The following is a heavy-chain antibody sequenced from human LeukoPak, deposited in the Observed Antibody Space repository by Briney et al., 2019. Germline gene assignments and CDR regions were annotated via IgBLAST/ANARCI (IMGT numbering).Heavy chain of an antibody. CDR3: ARESPGNFDF. J-gene: IGHJ4*02. CDR2: ISAHTGDT. CDR1: GYTFTNYG. V-gene: IGHV1-18*01. Sequence: ASVKVSCKASGYTFTNYGINWVRQAPGQGLEWVVWISAHTGDTNYAQKVQGRVTMTTDTSTSTIYMELRSLKSDDTAIYYCARESPGNFDFWGQGTLVTVSS. D-gene: IGHD1-26*01.